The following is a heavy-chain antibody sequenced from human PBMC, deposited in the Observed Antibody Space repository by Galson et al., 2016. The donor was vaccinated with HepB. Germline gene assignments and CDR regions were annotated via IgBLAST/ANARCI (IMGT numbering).Heavy chain of an antibody. CDR3: ARDYYDTNGYFYYFDS. D-gene: IGHD3-22*01. J-gene: IGHJ4*02. CDR1: GGSISNYY. Sequence: SETLSLTCTVSGGSISNYYCSWIRQPPGKGLEWIGYISYSGITNYNPSLKSRVSMSVDTSKNQFSLKLSSVTAADTAVYYCARDYYDTNGYFYYFDSWGQGTLVTVSS. V-gene: IGHV4-59*01. CDR2: ISYSGIT.